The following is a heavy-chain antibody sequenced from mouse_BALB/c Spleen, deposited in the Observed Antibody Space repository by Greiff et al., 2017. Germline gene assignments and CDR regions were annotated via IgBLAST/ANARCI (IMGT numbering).Heavy chain of an antibody. CDR1: GYTFTSYW. V-gene: IGHV1S81*02. CDR3: ARRDYDGYYWNAMDY. D-gene: IGHD2-3*01. Sequence: VQLQQPGAELVKPGASVKLSCKASGYTFTSYWMHWVKQRPGQGLEWIGEINPSNGRTNYNEKFKSKATLTVDKSSSTAYMQLSSLTSEDSAVYYCARRDYDGYYWNAMDYWGQGTSVTVSS. CDR2: INPSNGRT. J-gene: IGHJ4*01.